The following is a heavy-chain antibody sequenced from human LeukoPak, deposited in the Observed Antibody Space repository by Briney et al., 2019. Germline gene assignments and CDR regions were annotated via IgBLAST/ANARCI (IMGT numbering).Heavy chain of an antibody. CDR3: AIVCSGGSCYSGKGLGISFGMDV. V-gene: IGHV1-2*02. CDR2: INPNSGGT. D-gene: IGHD2-15*01. J-gene: IGHJ6*02. Sequence: ASVKVSCKASGYTFTGHYMHWVRQAPGQGLEWMGWINPNSGGTNYAQKFQGRVTMTRDTSISTAYMELSRLRSDDTAVYYCAIVCSGGSCYSGKGLGISFGMDVWGQGTTVTVSS. CDR1: GYTFTGHY.